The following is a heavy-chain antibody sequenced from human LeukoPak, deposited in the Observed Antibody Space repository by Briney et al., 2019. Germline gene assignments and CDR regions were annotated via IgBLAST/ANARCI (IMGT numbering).Heavy chain of an antibody. J-gene: IGHJ4*02. V-gene: IGHV4-59*01. Sequence: SETPSLTCTVSGGSISGYHWSWIRQPPGKGLEWIGNIYYSGSTNYNPSLKSRVTISVDTSKNQFSLKLSSVTAADTAVYYCARSTVTAAPLFYWGQGTLVTVSS. CDR2: IYYSGST. CDR1: GGSISGYH. CDR3: ARSTVTAAPLFY. D-gene: IGHD4-17*01.